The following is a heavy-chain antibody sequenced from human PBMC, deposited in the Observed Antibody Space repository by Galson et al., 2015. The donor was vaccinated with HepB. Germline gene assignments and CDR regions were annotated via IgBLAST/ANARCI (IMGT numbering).Heavy chain of an antibody. V-gene: IGHV3-30*18. CDR1: GFTFRNFG. CDR3: AKDRVVAVEGGYYEMDV. J-gene: IGHJ6*02. CDR2: VSYDGKGK. Sequence: SLRLSCAASGFTFRNFGMHWVRQAPGKGLEWVAVVSYDGKGKWYGDSVKGRFGLSRDNSENTLSLQMNSLRPDDTATYYCAKDRVVAVEGGYYEMDVWGQGTTVTVSS. D-gene: IGHD5-12*01.